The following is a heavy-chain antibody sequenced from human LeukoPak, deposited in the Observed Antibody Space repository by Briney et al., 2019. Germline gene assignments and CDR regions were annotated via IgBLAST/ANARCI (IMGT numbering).Heavy chain of an antibody. D-gene: IGHD2-2*01. J-gene: IGHJ6*02. V-gene: IGHV4-4*07. CDR3: ARDSLGYCSSTSCTYYYYGMDD. CDR2: IYTSGST. CDR1: GGSLSSYY. Sequence: SETLSLTCTVSGGSLSSYYRSWIRQPAGKGLEWIGRIYTSGSTNYNPSLKSRVTMSVDTSKNQFSLKLSSVTAADTAVYYCARDSLGYCSSTSCTYYYYGMDDWGQGTTVTVSS.